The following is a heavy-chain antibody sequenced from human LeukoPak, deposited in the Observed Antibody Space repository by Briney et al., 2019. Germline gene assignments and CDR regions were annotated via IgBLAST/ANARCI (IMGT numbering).Heavy chain of an antibody. CDR3: ARTTTPHYYGSGSYALGY. CDR2: ISYDGSNK. D-gene: IGHD3-10*01. CDR1: GFAFSTYA. V-gene: IGHV3-30-3*01. Sequence: GRSLRLSCAASGFAFSTYAMHWVRQGPGKGLEWVAVISYDGSNKYYADSVKGRFTISRDNSKNTLYLQMSSLSAEDTAVYYCARTTTPHYYGSGSYALGYWGQGTLVTVPS. J-gene: IGHJ4*02.